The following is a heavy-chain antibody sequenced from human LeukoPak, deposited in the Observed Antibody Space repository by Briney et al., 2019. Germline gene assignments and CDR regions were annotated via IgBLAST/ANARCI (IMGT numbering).Heavy chain of an antibody. Sequence: GRSLRLSCAASGFTFSGHAMHWLRQVPGKGLQWVLGISHDGDNKYYPDSVKGRFIVSRDNSKNTLSLEMNSLRAEDTGLYYCARVGSGPLRNHYDYWGQGTPVTVSS. CDR1: GFTFSGHA. V-gene: IGHV3-30-3*01. CDR2: ISHDGDNK. D-gene: IGHD3-3*01. CDR3: ARVGSGPLRNHYDY. J-gene: IGHJ4*02.